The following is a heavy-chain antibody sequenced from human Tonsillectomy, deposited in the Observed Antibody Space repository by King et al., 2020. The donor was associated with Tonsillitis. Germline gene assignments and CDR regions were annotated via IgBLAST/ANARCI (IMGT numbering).Heavy chain of an antibody. CDR3: ARSEYSSSSYGMDV. Sequence: VQLVESGGGLVKPGGSLRLSCVASGFTLSSYSMNWVRQAPGKGLEWVSSISSSSSYIYYADSVKGRLTISRDNAKNSLFLQMNSLRAEDAAVYYCARSEYSSSSYGMDVWVQGTTVTVSS. J-gene: IGHJ6*02. CDR2: ISSSSSYI. V-gene: IGHV3-21*01. D-gene: IGHD6-6*01. CDR1: GFTLSSYS.